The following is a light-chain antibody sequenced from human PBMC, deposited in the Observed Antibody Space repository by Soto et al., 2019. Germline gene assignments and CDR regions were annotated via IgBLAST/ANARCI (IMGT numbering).Light chain of an antibody. CDR1: SSDVGGYNY. V-gene: IGLV2-14*01. CDR3: SSYTSSSTLV. Sequence: QSALTQPASVSGSPGQSITISCTRTSSDVGGYNYVSWYQQHPGKAPKLMIFDVSNRPSGASNRFSGSKSGNTASLTISGLQAEDEADYYCSSYTSSSTLVFGGGTKLTVL. CDR2: DVS. J-gene: IGLJ2*01.